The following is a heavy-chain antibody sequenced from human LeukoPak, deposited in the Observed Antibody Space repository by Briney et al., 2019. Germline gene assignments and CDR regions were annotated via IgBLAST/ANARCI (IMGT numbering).Heavy chain of an antibody. J-gene: IGHJ4*02. Sequence: GESLKISCKGSGYSFTSYWIGCVRQMPGKGLEWMGIIYPGDSDTRYSPSFQGQVTSSADKSISTAYLQWSSLKASDTAMYYCARQTHIVVVTATYDYWGQGTLVTVSS. V-gene: IGHV5-51*01. CDR1: GYSFTSYW. D-gene: IGHD2-21*02. CDR2: IYPGDSDT. CDR3: ARQTHIVVVTATYDY.